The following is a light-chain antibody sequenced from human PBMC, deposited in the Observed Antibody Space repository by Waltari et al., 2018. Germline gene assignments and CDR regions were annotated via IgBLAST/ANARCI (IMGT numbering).Light chain of an antibody. V-gene: IGKV1-5*03. CDR3: QHYNSFSALFT. Sequence: DIQITQSHSTVSASVGDRVTLTCRASQSISRWLAWYQQKPGKAPKLLIHKASSLQSGVPSRFSGSGSGTEFTLNITSLQPDDFATYYCQHYNSFSALFTFGPGTQVDIK. CDR1: QSISRW. CDR2: KAS. J-gene: IGKJ3*01.